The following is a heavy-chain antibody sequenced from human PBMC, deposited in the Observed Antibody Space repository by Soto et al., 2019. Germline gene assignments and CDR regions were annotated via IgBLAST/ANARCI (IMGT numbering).Heavy chain of an antibody. CDR3: AREGEVTTVYFDY. CDR1: GFTFSSYA. CDR2: ISYDGSNK. V-gene: IGHV3-30-3*01. J-gene: IGHJ4*02. D-gene: IGHD4-4*01. Sequence: QVQLVESGGGVVQPGRSLRLSCAASGFTFSSYAMHWVRQAPGKGLEWVAVISYDGSNKYYADSVKGRFTISRDNSTNTLYLQMNSLRAEDTAVYYCAREGEVTTVYFDYWGQGTLVTVSS.